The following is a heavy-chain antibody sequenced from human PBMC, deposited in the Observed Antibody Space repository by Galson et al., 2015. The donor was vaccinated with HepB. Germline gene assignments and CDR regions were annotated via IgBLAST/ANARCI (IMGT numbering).Heavy chain of an antibody. CDR3: ARAPSTEFDP. D-gene: IGHD4-17*01. V-gene: IGHV4-59*01. J-gene: IGHJ5*02. CDR2: IYYSGST. CDR1: GGSIRSYY. Sequence: ETLSLTCSVSGGSIRSYYWSWIRQSPGKGLEWIGYIYYSGSTNYNPSFKSRVTISVDTSKNQFSLKLRSVTAADTAVYYCARAPSTEFDPWGQGTLVTVSS.